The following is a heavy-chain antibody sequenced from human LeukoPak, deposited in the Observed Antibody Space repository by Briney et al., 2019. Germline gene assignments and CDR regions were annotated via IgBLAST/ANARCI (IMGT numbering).Heavy chain of an antibody. V-gene: IGHV3-48*04. Sequence: GEALRLSCAGSGFNFSSYSVSWVRQAPGKGLAWVSYISSTSSTIYYADSVKGRFTISRDNAKNSLYLQMNSLRAEDTAVYYCARLYYYDSTGYYYPWGQGTQVTVSS. J-gene: IGHJ5*02. CDR3: ARLYYYDSTGYYYP. CDR1: GFNFSSYS. CDR2: ISSTSSTI. D-gene: IGHD3-22*01.